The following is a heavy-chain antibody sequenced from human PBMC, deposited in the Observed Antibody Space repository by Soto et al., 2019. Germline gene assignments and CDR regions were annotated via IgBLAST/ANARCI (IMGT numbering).Heavy chain of an antibody. CDR2: INYGGTT. CDR1: GGSFSGYY. Sequence: ASETLSLTCAVYGGSFSGYYWTWIRQPPGTGLEWVGDINYGGTTSYNPSLKSRVTISLETSKNQFSLRLSSVTAADTAVYYCASSVSTYYDFWSGYGPGMDVWGQGTTVTVSS. CDR3: ASSVSTYYDFWSGYGPGMDV. J-gene: IGHJ6*02. D-gene: IGHD3-3*01. V-gene: IGHV4-34*01.